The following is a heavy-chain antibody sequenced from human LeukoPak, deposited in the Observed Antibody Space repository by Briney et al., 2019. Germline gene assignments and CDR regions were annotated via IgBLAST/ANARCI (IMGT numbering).Heavy chain of an antibody. CDR3: ARDYLSGGGFDY. Sequence: GGSLRLSCAASGFTFSSYEMNWVRQAPGKGLEWVSYISSSGSTIYYADSVKGRFTISRDNAKNSLYLQMNSLRAEDTAVYYCARDYLSGGGFDYWGQGTLVTVSS. CDR2: ISSSGSTI. D-gene: IGHD3-10*01. J-gene: IGHJ4*02. V-gene: IGHV3-48*03. CDR1: GFTFSSYE.